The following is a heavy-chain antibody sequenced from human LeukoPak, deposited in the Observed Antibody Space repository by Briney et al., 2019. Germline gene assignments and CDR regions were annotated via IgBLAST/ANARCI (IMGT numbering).Heavy chain of an antibody. CDR2: ISSNGGST. J-gene: IGHJ6*03. D-gene: IGHD4-17*01. CDR1: GFTFSSYA. V-gene: IGHV3-64*01. Sequence: GGSLRLSCAASGFTFSSYAMHWVRQAPGKGLEYVSAISSNGGSTYYANSVKGRFTISRDNADNSLYLQMNSLGAEDTAVYFCARLGPVNRDHYIDVGGKGTTVTISS. CDR3: ARLGPVNRDHYIDV.